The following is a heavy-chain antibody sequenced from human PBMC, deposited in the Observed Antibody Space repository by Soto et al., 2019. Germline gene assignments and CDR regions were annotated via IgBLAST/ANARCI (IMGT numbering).Heavy chain of an antibody. Sequence: GGSLRLSCAASGFTFSSYGLHWVRQAPGKGLEWVAVISYDGSNKYYADSVKGRFTISRDNSKNTLYLQMNSLRAEDTAVYYCAKDITGTTIYYHYYGMDVWGQGTTVTVSS. CDR1: GFTFSSYG. V-gene: IGHV3-30*18. CDR2: ISYDGSNK. J-gene: IGHJ6*02. D-gene: IGHD1-7*01. CDR3: AKDITGTTIYYHYYGMDV.